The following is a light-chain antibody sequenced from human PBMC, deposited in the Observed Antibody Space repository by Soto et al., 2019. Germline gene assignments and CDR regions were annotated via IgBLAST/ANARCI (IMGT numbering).Light chain of an antibody. V-gene: IGKV1-12*02. Sequence: DIQLTQSPASVSAAVGDRINISCRASQPIKTWLAWYQQKPGKGRKLLIYTASTLETGVPSRFSRRGSGTDFTLTISSLQPEDAAIYSCQQAASFPLTFGPGAKV. CDR2: TAS. CDR3: QQAASFPLT. CDR1: QPIKTW. J-gene: IGKJ3*01.